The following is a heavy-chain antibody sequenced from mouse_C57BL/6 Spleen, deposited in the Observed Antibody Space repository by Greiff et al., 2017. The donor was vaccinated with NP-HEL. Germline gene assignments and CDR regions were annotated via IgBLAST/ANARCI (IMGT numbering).Heavy chain of an antibody. CDR3: ARRYYSIRYWYFDV. D-gene: IGHD2-5*01. J-gene: IGHJ1*03. CDR1: GYAFSSYW. CDR2: IYPGDGDT. Sequence: QVQLQQSGAELVKPGASVKISCKASGYAFSSYWMNWVKQRPGKGLEWIGQIYPGDGDTNYNGKFKGKATLTADKSSSTAYMQLSSLTSEDSAVYFCARRYYSIRYWYFDVWGTGTTVTVSS. V-gene: IGHV1-80*01.